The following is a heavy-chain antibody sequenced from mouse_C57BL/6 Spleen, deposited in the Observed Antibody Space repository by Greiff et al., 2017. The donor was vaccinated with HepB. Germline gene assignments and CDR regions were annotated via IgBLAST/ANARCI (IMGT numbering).Heavy chain of an antibody. CDR2: IYWDDDK. CDR3: ARRAGFITTVVATNWYFDV. D-gene: IGHD1-1*01. V-gene: IGHV8-12*01. J-gene: IGHJ1*03. CDR1: GFSLSTSGMG. Sequence: QVTLKVSGPGILQSSQTLSLTCSFSGFSLSTSGMGVSWIRQPSGTGLEWLAHIYWDDDKRYNPSLKSRLTISKDTSRNQVFLKITSVDTADTATYYCARRAGFITTVVATNWYFDVWGTGTTVTVSS.